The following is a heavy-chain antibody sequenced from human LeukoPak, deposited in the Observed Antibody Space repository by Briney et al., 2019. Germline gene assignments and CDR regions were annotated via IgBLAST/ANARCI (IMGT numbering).Heavy chain of an antibody. V-gene: IGHV3-23*01. J-gene: IGHJ4*02. CDR3: AKGWLQSYFDY. CDR1: RFTFRNYA. D-gene: IGHD5-24*01. CDR2: ISGSGGST. Sequence: GGSLRLSCAASRFTFRNYAMSWVRQVPGKGLEWVSSISGSGGSTYYTDSVKGRFTISRDNSKNTVYLQMNSLRAEDTAVYYCAKGWLQSYFDYWGQGTLVTVSS.